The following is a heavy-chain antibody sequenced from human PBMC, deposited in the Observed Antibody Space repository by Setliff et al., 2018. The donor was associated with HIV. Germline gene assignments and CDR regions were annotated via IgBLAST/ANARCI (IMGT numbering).Heavy chain of an antibody. Sequence: GGSLRLSCAASGFTFSDYYMSWIRQAPGKGLEWVSYISSSSSYTNYADSVKGRFTISRDNSKNTLYLQMNTLRAEDTAVYFCARSPCGDYGLDYWGQGTLVTVSS. J-gene: IGHJ4*02. CDR1: GFTFSDYY. CDR2: ISSSSSYT. D-gene: IGHD4-17*01. CDR3: ARSPCGDYGLDY. V-gene: IGHV3-11*06.